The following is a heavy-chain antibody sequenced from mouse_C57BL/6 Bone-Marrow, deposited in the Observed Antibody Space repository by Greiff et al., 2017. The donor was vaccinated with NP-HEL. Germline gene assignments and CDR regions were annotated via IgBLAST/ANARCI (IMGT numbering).Heavy chain of an antibody. CDR1: GYTFTSYW. J-gene: IGHJ2*01. CDR3: ANAYYSNYYFDY. CDR2: INPSSGYT. Sequence: QVHVKQSGAELAKPGASVKLSCKASGYTFTSYWMHWVKQRPGQGLEWIGYINPSSGYTKYNQKFKDKATLTADKSSSTAYMQLSSLTYEDSAVYYCANAYYSNYYFDYWGQGTTLTVSS. D-gene: IGHD2-5*01. V-gene: IGHV1-7*01.